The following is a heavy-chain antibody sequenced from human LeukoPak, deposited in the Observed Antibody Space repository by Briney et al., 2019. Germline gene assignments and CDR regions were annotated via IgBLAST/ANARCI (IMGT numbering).Heavy chain of an antibody. J-gene: IGHJ5*02. CDR1: GGSISSYY. CDR3: ARSMVRGVMIPSWFDP. CDR2: IYYSGST. V-gene: IGHV4-59*01. D-gene: IGHD3-10*01. Sequence: PSETLSLTCTVSGGSISSYYWSWIRRPPGKGLEWIGYIYYSGSTNYNPSLKSRVTISVDTSKNQFSLKLSSVTAADTAVYYCARSMVRGVMIPSWFDPWGQGTLVTVSS.